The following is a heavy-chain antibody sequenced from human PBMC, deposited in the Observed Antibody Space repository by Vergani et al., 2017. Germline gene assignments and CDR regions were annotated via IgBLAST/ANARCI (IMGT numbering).Heavy chain of an antibody. CDR1: GGSISSGGYY. V-gene: IGHV3-23*01. CDR3: AKDGSRIAAAGAHDAFDI. J-gene: IGHJ3*02. CDR2: ISGSGGST. D-gene: IGHD6-13*01. Sequence: VQLPESGPGLVKPSQTLSLPCTVSGGSISSGGYYWSWVRQAPGKGLEWVSAISGSGGSTYYADSVKGRFTISRDNSKNTLYLQMNSLRAEDTAVYYCAKDGSRIAAAGAHDAFDIWGQGTMVTVSS.